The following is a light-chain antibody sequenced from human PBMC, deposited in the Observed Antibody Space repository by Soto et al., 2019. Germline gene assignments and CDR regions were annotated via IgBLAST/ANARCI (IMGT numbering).Light chain of an antibody. CDR2: AAS. J-gene: IGKJ1*01. Sequence: VILMTQSTSLLSASAGDRVTISCGMSQGISSYLAWYQQKPGKAPELLIYAASTLQSGVPSRFSGSGYGTDFNLTISCLQPEDFATYYCQQYYSFPWTFGQGTKVDIK. V-gene: IGKV1D-8*01. CDR1: QGISSY. CDR3: QQYYSFPWT.